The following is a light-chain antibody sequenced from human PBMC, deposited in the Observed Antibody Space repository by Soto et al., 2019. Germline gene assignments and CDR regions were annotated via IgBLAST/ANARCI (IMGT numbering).Light chain of an antibody. V-gene: IGLV2-8*01. CDR3: TSYAAGKNVV. J-gene: IGLJ2*01. CDR1: SSGVGNYNY. CDR2: EVT. Sequence: QSALTQPPSASGSPGQSVTISCTGTSSGVGNYNYVSWYQQHPGKAPKLMIYEVTKRTSGVPDRFSGSKSGNTASLTVSGLQAEDQAEYYCTSYAAGKNVVFGGGTKLTVL.